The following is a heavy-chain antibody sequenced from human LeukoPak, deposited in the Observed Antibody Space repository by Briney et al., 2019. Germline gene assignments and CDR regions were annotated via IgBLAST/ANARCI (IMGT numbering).Heavy chain of an antibody. CDR1: GGSISGYY. J-gene: IGHJ4*02. V-gene: IGHV4-59*01. Sequence: SETLSLTSTVPGGSISGYYWSWIRQPPGKGLEWIGYIYYSGSTNYNPSLKSRVTISVDTSKNQFSLKLSSVTAADTAVYYCARERVAVAGRTIDYWGQGTLVTVSS. CDR3: ARERVAVAGRTIDY. CDR2: IYYSGST. D-gene: IGHD6-19*01.